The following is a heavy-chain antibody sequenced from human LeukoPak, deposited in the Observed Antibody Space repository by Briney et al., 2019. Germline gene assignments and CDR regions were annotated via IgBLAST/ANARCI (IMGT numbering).Heavy chain of an antibody. CDR2: IVPTPAIT. V-gene: IGHV1-69*04. D-gene: IGHD2-21*01. CDR3: ASRADCGGSCFINYFDS. J-gene: IGHJ4*02. CDR1: GGTFSSYA. Sequence: SVKVSCKVSGGTFSSYAISWVRQAPGQGLEWMGRIVPTPAITNYAQNFQGRVTITADKSSNTVYLELSSLRSEDTAVYYCASRADCGGSCFINYFDSWGQGTLVTVSS.